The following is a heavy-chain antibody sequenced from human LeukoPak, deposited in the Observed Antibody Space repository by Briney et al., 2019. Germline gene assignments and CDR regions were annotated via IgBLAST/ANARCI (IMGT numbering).Heavy chain of an antibody. D-gene: IGHD2-21*01. V-gene: IGHV3-13*01. J-gene: IGHJ6*04. CDR3: ARATLIGDVSVPGYRDV. CDR1: GFTLSKYD. Sequence: PGGSLRLSCAASGFTLSKYDMHWVRQVAGKGLEWVSSIGTIGDTFYPGSVKGRFTISRENAQNSLYLQMNSLRAGDTAVYYCARATLIGDVSVPGYRDVWRKGTTVTVSS. CDR2: IGTIGDT.